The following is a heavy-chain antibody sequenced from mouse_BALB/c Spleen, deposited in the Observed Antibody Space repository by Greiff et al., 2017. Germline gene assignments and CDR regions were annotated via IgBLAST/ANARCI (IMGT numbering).Heavy chain of an antibody. D-gene: IGHD1-1*01. J-gene: IGHJ2*01. V-gene: IGHV5-9-4*01. Sequence: EVQLVESGGGLVKPGGSLKLSCAASGFTFSSYAMSWVRQSPEKRLEWVAEISSGGSYTYYPDTVTGRFTISRDNAKNTLYLEMSSLRSEDTAMYYCARGGGVVYFDYWGQGTTLTVSS. CDR2: ISSGGSYT. CDR1: GFTFSSYA. CDR3: ARGGGVVYFDY.